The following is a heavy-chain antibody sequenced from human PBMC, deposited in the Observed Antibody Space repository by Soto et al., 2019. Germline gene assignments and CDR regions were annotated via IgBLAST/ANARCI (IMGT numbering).Heavy chain of an antibody. D-gene: IGHD6-19*01. J-gene: IGHJ4*02. V-gene: IGHV3-49*04. CDR3: TRDSGYSSGWYQGGFDY. CDR2: IRSKAYGGTT. Sequence: GGSLRLSCTASGFTFGDYAMSWVRQAPGKGLEWVGFIRSKAYGGTTVYAASVKGRFTISRDDSKSIAYLQMNSLKTEDTAVYYCTRDSGYSSGWYQGGFDYWGQGAMVTVYS. CDR1: GFTFGDYA.